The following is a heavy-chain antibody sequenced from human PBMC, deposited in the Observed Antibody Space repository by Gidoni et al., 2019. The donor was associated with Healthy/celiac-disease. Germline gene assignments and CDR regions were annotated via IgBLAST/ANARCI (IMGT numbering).Heavy chain of an antibody. CDR3: AKSRYYYDSSGYYQVYYFDY. CDR2: ISYDGSNK. J-gene: IGHJ4*02. Sequence: QVQLVESGGGVVQPGRSLRLSCAASGFTFSSYAMHWVRQAPGKGLEWVAVISYDGSNKYYADSVKGRFTISRDNSKNTLYLQMNSLRAEDTAVYYCAKSRYYYDSSGYYQVYYFDYWGQGTLVTVSS. D-gene: IGHD3-22*01. V-gene: IGHV3-30-3*02. CDR1: GFTFSSYA.